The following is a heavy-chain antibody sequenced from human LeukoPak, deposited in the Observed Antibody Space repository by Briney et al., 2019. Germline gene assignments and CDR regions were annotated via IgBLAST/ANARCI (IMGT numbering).Heavy chain of an antibody. CDR3: ARGGEWLDAFDI. D-gene: IGHD5-12*01. Sequence: GGSLRLSCAASGFTFSSYSMNWVRQAPGKGLEWVSSLSSSSSYIYYADSVKGRFTISRDNAKNSLYLQMNSLRAEDTAVYYCARGGEWLDAFDIWGQGTMVTVSS. CDR1: GFTFSSYS. J-gene: IGHJ3*02. V-gene: IGHV3-21*01. CDR2: LSSSSSYI.